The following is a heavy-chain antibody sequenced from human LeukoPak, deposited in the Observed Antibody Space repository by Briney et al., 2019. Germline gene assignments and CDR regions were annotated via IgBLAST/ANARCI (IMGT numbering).Heavy chain of an antibody. J-gene: IGHJ4*02. D-gene: IGHD7-27*01. CDR2: ISGSGGNT. Sequence: PGGSLRLSCAASGFSFNNYAMSWFRQAPGKGLEWVSEISGSGGNTDYADSVKGRFTISRDYSRDTLYLQMNSLRADDTAIYYCANKWGSAFDYWGQGTLVTVSS. CDR3: ANKWGSAFDY. V-gene: IGHV3-23*01. CDR1: GFSFNNYA.